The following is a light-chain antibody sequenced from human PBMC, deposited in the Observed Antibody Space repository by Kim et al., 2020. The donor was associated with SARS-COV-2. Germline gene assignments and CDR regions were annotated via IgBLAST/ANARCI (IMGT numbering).Light chain of an antibody. CDR1: SSDVGGYNY. Sequence: PSVTISCTGTSSDVGGYNYVSWYQQHPGKAPQLMIYDVSKRPSGVPDRFSGSKSGNTASLTISGLQAEDEADYYCCSYAGSYTVVFGGGTQLTVL. CDR3: CSYAGSYTVV. CDR2: DVS. J-gene: IGLJ2*01. V-gene: IGLV2-11*01.